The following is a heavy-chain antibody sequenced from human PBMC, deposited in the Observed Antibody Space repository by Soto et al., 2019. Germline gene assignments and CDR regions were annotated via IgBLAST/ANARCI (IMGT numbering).Heavy chain of an antibody. D-gene: IGHD6-19*01. CDR2: IITMFNTA. J-gene: IGHJ5*02. CDR3: ARHAPTAVSGAGWFDT. Sequence: QVQLVQSGAEIKKPASSVKVSCKASGGSDVFNNYPVSWVRQAPGQGLEWMGAIITMFNTADYAQRFLGRVTLTADEFTRTVYMELTSLTSDDTAVYYCARHAPTAVSGAGWFDTWGQGTLVNVSS. CDR1: GGSDVFNNYP. V-gene: IGHV1-69*01.